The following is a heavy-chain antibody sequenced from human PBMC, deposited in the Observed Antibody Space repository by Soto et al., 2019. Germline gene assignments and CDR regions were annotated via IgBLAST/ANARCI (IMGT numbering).Heavy chain of an antibody. J-gene: IGHJ2*01. V-gene: IGHV1-18*04. Sequence: GASVKVSCKASGYTFSDYGITWVRQAPGQGLEWVGWISISSGNTHFEESLQGRVTMTSDKTSTAYMELWRLRSDDSAMYYCARSYNYGSYWYFDLWGRGTLVTVSS. CDR1: GYTFSDYG. CDR3: ARSYNYGSYWYFDL. CDR2: ISISSGNT. D-gene: IGHD1-20*01.